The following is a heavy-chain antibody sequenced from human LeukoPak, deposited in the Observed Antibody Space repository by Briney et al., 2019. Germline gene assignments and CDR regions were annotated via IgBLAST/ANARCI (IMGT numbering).Heavy chain of an antibody. Sequence: PSETLSLTCAVYSGSFSGYYWSWIRQPPGKGLEWIGEINHGGSTSYNPSLKSRVTISVDTSKNQFSLKLSSVTAADTAVYYCARCYGYSSGWYGGDYYYMDVWGKGTTVTVSS. CDR1: SGSFSGYY. V-gene: IGHV4-34*01. J-gene: IGHJ6*03. CDR2: INHGGST. CDR3: ARCYGYSSGWYGGDYYYMDV. D-gene: IGHD6-19*01.